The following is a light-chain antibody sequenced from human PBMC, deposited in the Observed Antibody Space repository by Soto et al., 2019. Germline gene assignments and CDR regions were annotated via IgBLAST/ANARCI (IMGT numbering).Light chain of an antibody. CDR3: SSWTGNNFVV. J-gene: IGLJ2*01. V-gene: IGLV2-8*01. Sequence: QSVLTQPPSASGSPGQSVTISCTGTSSNVGAYNYVSWYQQHPGKAPKLMIYEVTKWPSGVPDRVSGSKSGSTASLTVSGLQAEDEADYYCSSWTGNNFVVFGGGTKLTVL. CDR2: EVT. CDR1: SSNVGAYNY.